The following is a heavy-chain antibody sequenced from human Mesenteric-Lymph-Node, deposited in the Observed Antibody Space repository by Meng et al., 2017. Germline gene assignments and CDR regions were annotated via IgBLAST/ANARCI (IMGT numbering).Heavy chain of an antibody. Sequence: GESLKISCAASGFTFSTFWMYWVRQAPGQGPEWVGRIKSKTDGGTPDYAAHVKGRLNSSRDDSKNTLYLKMNSLKTEDTAVYYCTTDEDRHCGGDCFQDNWGQGTLVTVSS. D-gene: IGHD2-21*02. CDR1: GFTFSTFW. V-gene: IGHV3-15*01. J-gene: IGHJ4*02. CDR2: IKSKTDGGTP. CDR3: TTDEDRHCGGDCFQDN.